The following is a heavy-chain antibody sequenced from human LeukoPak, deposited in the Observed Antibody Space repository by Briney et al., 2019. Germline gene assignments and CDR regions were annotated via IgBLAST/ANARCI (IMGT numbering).Heavy chain of an antibody. J-gene: IGHJ4*02. V-gene: IGHV3-23*01. D-gene: IGHD2/OR15-2a*01. CDR2: ISGSGGTT. CDR1: GFTFSSYA. Sequence: GGSLRLSCAASGFTFSSYAMTWVRQAPGKGLEWISGISGSGGTTYYADSVKGRFTISRDNSKNTLYLQMNSLRAEDTAVYYCARGNFDYWGQGTLVTVSS. CDR3: ARGNFDY.